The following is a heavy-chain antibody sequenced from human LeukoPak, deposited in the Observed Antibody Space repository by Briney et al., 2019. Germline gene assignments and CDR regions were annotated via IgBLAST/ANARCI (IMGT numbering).Heavy chain of an antibody. V-gene: IGHV3-21*01. CDR3: ARDEADYYDSSGYAWYFQH. D-gene: IGHD3-22*01. Sequence: GGSLRLSCAASGFTFSSYSMNWVRQPPGKGLEWVSSISSSSSYIYYADSVKGRFTISRDNAKNSLYLQMNSLRAEDTAVYYCARDEADYYDSSGYAWYFQHWGQGTLVTVSS. CDR1: GFTFSSYS. CDR2: ISSSSSYI. J-gene: IGHJ1*01.